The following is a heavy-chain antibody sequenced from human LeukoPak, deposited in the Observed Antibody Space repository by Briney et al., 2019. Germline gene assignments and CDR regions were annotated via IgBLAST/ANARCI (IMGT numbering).Heavy chain of an antibody. J-gene: IGHJ5*02. V-gene: IGHV3-23*01. Sequence: GGSLRLSCAASGFTFSSYAMSWVRQAPGKGLEWVSAISGSGGSTYYADSVKGRFTISRDNSKNTLYLQMNSLRAEDTAVYYCVRDRAYGDYAAWGQGTLVTVSS. D-gene: IGHD4-17*01. CDR3: VRDRAYGDYAA. CDR2: ISGSGGST. CDR1: GFTFSSYA.